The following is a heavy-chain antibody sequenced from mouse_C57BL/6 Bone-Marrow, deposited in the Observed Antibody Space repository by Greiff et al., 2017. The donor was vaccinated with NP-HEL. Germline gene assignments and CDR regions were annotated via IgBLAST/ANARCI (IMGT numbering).Heavy chain of an antibody. Sequence: VKLVESGAELVKPGASVKLSCKASGYTFTEYTIHWVKQRSGQGLEWIGWFYPGSGSIKYNEKFKDKATLTADKSSSTVYMELSRLTSEDSAVYFCARHEEEEVPLGLFAYWGQGTLVTVSA. V-gene: IGHV1-62-2*01. J-gene: IGHJ3*01. CDR3: ARHEEEEVPLGLFAY. D-gene: IGHD4-1*01. CDR1: GYTFTEYT. CDR2: FYPGSGSI.